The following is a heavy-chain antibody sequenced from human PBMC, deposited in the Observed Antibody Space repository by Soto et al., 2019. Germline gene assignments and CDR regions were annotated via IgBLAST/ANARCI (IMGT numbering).Heavy chain of an antibody. J-gene: IGHJ4*02. CDR2: IYYTGGT. Sequence: SETLSLTCTVSGGSISSYYWSWIRQPPGKGLEWIGYIYYTGGTNYNRYLNPSLKSRVTISVDTSKNQFSLKLSSVTAADTAVYYCARTYYYGSGSLYYFDYWGQGTLVTVSS. V-gene: IGHV4-59*01. CDR3: ARTYYYGSGSLYYFDY. D-gene: IGHD3-10*01. CDR1: GGSISSYY.